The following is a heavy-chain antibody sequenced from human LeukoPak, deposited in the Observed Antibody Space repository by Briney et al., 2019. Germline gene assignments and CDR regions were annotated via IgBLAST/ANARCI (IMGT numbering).Heavy chain of an antibody. J-gene: IGHJ4*02. CDR3: ARDLLGGDY. CDR1: GISFSASN. CDR2: ISSSSSTI. V-gene: IGHV3-48*04. D-gene: IGHD3-3*02. Sequence: GGSLRLSCIDSGISFSASNMNWVRQAPGKGLEWVSYISSSSSTIYYADSVKGRFTISRDNAKNSLYLQMNSLRAEDTAVYYCARDLLGGDYWGQGTLVTVSS.